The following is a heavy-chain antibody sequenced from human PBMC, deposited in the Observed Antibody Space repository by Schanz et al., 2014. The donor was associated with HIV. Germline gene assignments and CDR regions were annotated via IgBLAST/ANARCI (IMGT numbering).Heavy chain of an antibody. V-gene: IGHV3-33*01. CDR3: ARGFQGFDY. CDR2: THYDGTNK. J-gene: IGHJ4*02. D-gene: IGHD3-10*01. Sequence: QVQLVESGGGVVQPGRSLRLSCVASGFSFRTFGMHWVRQAPGKGLEWVALTHYDGTNKYYTDSVKGRFTISRDNSKNTLYLQMNSLRAEDTSVYYCARGFQGFDYWGQGTLVTVSS. CDR1: GFSFRTFG.